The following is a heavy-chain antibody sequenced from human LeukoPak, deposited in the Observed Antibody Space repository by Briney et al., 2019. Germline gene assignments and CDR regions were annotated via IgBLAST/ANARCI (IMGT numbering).Heavy chain of an antibody. CDR1: GFTFDSYA. Sequence: GGSLRLSCAASGFTFDSYAMHWVRQAPGKGLEYVSAISRNGGSTFYANSVKGRFTISRDNSKNTLYLQMGSLRAEDTAVYYCARGGRGHDFSPNYYYDLGVWGQGTTVTVSS. CDR3: ARGGRGHDFSPNYYYDLGV. V-gene: IGHV3-64*01. D-gene: IGHD5-12*01. J-gene: IGHJ6*02. CDR2: ISRNGGST.